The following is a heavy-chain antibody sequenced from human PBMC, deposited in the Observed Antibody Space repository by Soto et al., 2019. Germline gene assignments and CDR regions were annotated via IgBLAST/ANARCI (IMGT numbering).Heavy chain of an antibody. CDR2: ISGSGGST. V-gene: IGHV3-23*01. D-gene: IGHD6-6*01. Sequence: GGSLRLSCAASGFPFSIYAMSLVRQSPGKGLEWVSAISGSGGSTYYADSVKGRFTISRDNSKNTLYLQMNRLRAEDTAVYYCAKPIAARIYYFDYWGQGTLVTVSS. J-gene: IGHJ4*02. CDR1: GFPFSIYA. CDR3: AKPIAARIYYFDY.